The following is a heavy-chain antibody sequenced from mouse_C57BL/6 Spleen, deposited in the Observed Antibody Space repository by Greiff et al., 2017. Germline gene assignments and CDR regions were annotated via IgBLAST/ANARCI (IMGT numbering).Heavy chain of an antibody. CDR2: IYPGDGDT. V-gene: IGHV1-80*01. CDR3: AKKGGYSNYYFDY. Sequence: VQGVESGAELVKPGASVKISCKASGYAFSSYWMNWVKQRPGKGLEWIGQIYPGDGDTNYNGKFKGKATLTADKSSSTAYMQLSSLTSEDSAVXFCAKKGGYSNYYFDYWGQGTTLTVSS. CDR1: GYAFSSYW. D-gene: IGHD2-5*01. J-gene: IGHJ2*01.